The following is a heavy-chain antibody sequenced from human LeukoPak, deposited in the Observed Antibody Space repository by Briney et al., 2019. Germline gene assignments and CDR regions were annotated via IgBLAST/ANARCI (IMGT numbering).Heavy chain of an antibody. CDR1: GFTFSSYA. CDR2: ISYDGSNK. Sequence: AGSLRLTCAASGFTFSSYAMHWVRQAPGKGLEWVAVISYDGSNKYYADSVKGRFTISRDNSKNTLDLQMNSLRAEDTAVYYCAKDQKWGPADYYFDSWGQGTLVTVSS. V-gene: IGHV3-30-3*01. CDR3: AKDQKWGPADYYFDS. J-gene: IGHJ4*02. D-gene: IGHD2-2*01.